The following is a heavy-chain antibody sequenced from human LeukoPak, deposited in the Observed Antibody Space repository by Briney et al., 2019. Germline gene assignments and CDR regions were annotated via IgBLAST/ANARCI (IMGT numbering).Heavy chain of an antibody. CDR3: ARDRIEYYYGSGSYYNGNNWFDP. CDR1: GGSISSSSYY. CDR2: IYYSGST. Sequence: SETLSLTCTVSGGSISSSSYYWGWIRQPPGKGLEWIGSIYYSGSTYYNPSLKSRVTISVDTSKNQFSLKLSSVTAADTAVYYCARDRIEYYYGSGSYYNGNNWFDPWGQGTLVTVSS. D-gene: IGHD3-10*01. J-gene: IGHJ5*02. V-gene: IGHV4-39*07.